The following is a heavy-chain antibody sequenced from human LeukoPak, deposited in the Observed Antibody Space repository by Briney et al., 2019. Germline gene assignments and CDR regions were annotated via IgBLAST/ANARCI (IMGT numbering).Heavy chain of an antibody. CDR1: GFTFNTYW. J-gene: IGHJ4*02. V-gene: IGHV3-7*03. CDR2: IKRGGSEI. Sequence: GGSLRLSCAASGFTFNTYWMNWVRQAPGKGLEWVASIKRGGSEINYVDSVKGRFTISRDNAKNSLYLQMNSLRAEDTAVYYCAKDYYGYAFDHWGPGTLVTVSS. CDR3: AKDYYGYAFDH. D-gene: IGHD3-10*01.